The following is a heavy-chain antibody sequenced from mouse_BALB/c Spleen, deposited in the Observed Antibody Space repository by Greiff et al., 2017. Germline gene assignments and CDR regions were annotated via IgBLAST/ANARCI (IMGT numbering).Heavy chain of an antibody. CDR2: IDPANGNT. V-gene: IGHV14-3*02. CDR1: GFNIKDTY. D-gene: IGHD2-1*01. CDR3: ASRSGNLGDY. Sequence: VQLQQSGAELVKPGASVKLSCTASGFNIKDTYMHWVKQRPEQGLEWIGRIDPANGNTKYDPKFQGKATITADTSSNTAYLQLSSLTSEDTAVYDGASRSGNLGDYWGQGTSVTVSS. J-gene: IGHJ4*01.